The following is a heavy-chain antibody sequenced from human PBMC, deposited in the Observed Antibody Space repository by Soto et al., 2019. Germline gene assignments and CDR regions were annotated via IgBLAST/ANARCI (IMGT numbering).Heavy chain of an antibody. V-gene: IGHV3-7*03. Sequence: PGGSLRLSCAASGFTFSTYWMSWVRQAPGKGLEWVANIKEDGSEKYYVDSVKGRFTISRDNAKNSLYLQMNSLRAEDTAVYYCAKDSSGGSCPTIDYWGQGTLVTVSS. CDR1: GFTFSTYW. J-gene: IGHJ4*02. D-gene: IGHD2-15*01. CDR2: IKEDGSEK. CDR3: AKDSSGGSCPTIDY.